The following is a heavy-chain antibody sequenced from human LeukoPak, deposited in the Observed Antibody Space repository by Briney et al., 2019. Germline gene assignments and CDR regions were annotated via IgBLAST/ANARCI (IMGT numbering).Heavy chain of an antibody. V-gene: IGHV3-30*02. CDR1: GFTFSSYW. J-gene: IGHJ4*02. D-gene: IGHD6-13*01. CDR2: VRYDESTK. Sequence: GGSLRLSCAASGFTFSSYWMSWVRQAPGKGLEWVAFVRYDESTKFYADSVKGRFTISRDNSKNTLYLQMNSLRAEDTAVYYCAKATPLLAAGYFDYWGQGTLVTVSS. CDR3: AKATPLLAAGYFDY.